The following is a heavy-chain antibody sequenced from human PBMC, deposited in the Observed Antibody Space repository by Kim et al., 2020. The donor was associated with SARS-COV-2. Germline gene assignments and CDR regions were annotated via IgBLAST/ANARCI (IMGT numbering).Heavy chain of an antibody. J-gene: IGHJ6*02. V-gene: IGHV1-18*01. Sequence: AQKLQGRVTMTTDKSTSTAYRELRSLRSDDTAVYYCARGNLGYYYYGMDVWGQGTTVTVSS. D-gene: IGHD1-1*01. CDR3: ARGNLGYYYYGMDV.